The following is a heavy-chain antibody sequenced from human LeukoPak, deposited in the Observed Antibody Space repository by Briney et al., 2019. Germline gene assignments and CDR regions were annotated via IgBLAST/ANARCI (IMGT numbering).Heavy chain of an antibody. CDR3: ARVSGSSSGWEAPRTYYFDS. Sequence: PGGSLRLSCAASGFTFSSYWMHWVRQAPGKGLVWVSRINSDGSSTSYADSVKGRFTISRDNAKNTLYLQMNSLRAEDTAVYYSARVSGSSSGWEAPRTYYFDSWGQGTLVTVSS. J-gene: IGHJ4*02. CDR1: GFTFSSYW. CDR2: INSDGSST. D-gene: IGHD6-19*01. V-gene: IGHV3-74*01.